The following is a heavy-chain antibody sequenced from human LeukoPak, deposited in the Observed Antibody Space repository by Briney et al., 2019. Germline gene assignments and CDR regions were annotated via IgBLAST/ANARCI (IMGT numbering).Heavy chain of an antibody. J-gene: IGHJ4*02. Sequence: SETLSLTCAVYGGSLSGYYWSWIRQPPGKGLEWIGEINHSGSTNYNPSLKSRVTISVDTSKNQFSLKLSSVTAADTAVYYCARGPDLSIAAAGTFDYWGQGTLVTVSS. D-gene: IGHD6-13*01. CDR1: GGSLSGYY. V-gene: IGHV4-34*01. CDR2: INHSGST. CDR3: ARGPDLSIAAAGTFDY.